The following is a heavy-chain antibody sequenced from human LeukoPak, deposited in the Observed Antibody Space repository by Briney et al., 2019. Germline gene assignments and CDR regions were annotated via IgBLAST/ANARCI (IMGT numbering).Heavy chain of an antibody. J-gene: IGHJ4*02. D-gene: IGHD1-26*01. CDR3: NTCYNEVEVTKNY. V-gene: IGHV3-15*01. CDR1: GFTFSHAW. CDR2: IKTKSEGVTT. Sequence: PGGSLRLSCEGSGFTFSHAWMSWVRQVPGKGLEWVGRIKTKSEGVTTDYAAFVKDRFIISRDDSKNTLYLQINGLKTEDTAIYYCNTCYNEVEVTKNYWGQGTLVTVSS.